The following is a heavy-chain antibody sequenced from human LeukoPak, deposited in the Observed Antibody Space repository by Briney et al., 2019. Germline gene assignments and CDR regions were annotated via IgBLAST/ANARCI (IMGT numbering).Heavy chain of an antibody. V-gene: IGHV3-30*02. D-gene: IGHD3-10*01. J-gene: IGHJ4*02. CDR2: IRYDRSTK. CDR1: GFTFSSYG. Sequence: PGGSLRLSCVASGFTFSSYGMHWVRQAPGKGLEWVAFIRYDRSTKYADSVKGRFTISRDNSKNMLFLQLNSVTTEDTALYYCAKDQPDYGSGNYEDSRGQGTLVTVSS. CDR3: AKDQPDYGSGNYEDS.